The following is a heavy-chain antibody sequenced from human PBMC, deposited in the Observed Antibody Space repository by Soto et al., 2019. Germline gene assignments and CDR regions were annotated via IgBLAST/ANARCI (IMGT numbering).Heavy chain of an antibody. CDR1: GGSITSVSYY. D-gene: IGHD3-10*01. CDR3: ARHTDCGSGSSCLGSDNMDTDAFDI. V-gene: IGHV4-31*03. Sequence: SETLSLTCTVSGGSITSVSYYWSWIRQHPGKGLEWIGYIHSSGSTYYNPSLKSRMTMSMDTSKNQFSLKLSSATAADTAVYYCARHTDCGSGSSCLGSDNMDTDAFDIWGQGTMVTVSS. J-gene: IGHJ3*02. CDR2: IHSSGST.